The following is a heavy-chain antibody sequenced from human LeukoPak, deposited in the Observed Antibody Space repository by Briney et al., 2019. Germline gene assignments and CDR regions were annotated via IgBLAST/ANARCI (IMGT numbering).Heavy chain of an antibody. D-gene: IGHD6-19*01. CDR1: GFTFSKYW. J-gene: IGHJ4*02. CDR3: ATKQWLAPPPDS. V-gene: IGHV3-74*03. CDR2: INTDGTVT. Sequence: SGGSLRLSCAASGFTFSKYWVLWVRQAPGKGLESVSRINTDGTVTTYADSVKGRFTASRDNADNTMFLQMNNVRDEDTAVYYCATKQWLAPPPDSWGQGTPVTVSS.